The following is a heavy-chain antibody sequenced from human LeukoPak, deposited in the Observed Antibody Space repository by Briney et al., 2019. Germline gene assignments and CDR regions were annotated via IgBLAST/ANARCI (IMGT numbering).Heavy chain of an antibody. CDR3: ARDRALVGAVVN. V-gene: IGHV3-74*01. CDR2: INSDGSST. D-gene: IGHD1-26*01. CDR1: GFTFSSYW. Sequence: PGGPLRLSCAASGFTFSSYWMHWVRQAPGKGLVWVSRINSDGSSTSYADSVKGRFTISRDNAKNTLYLQMNSLRAEDTAVYYCARDRALVGAVVNWGQGTLVTVSS. J-gene: IGHJ4*02.